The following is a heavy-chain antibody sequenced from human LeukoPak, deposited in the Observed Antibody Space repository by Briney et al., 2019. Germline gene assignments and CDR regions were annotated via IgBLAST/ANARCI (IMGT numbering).Heavy chain of an antibody. V-gene: IGHV3-48*03. D-gene: IGHD5-18*01. CDR2: ISSSGSTI. J-gene: IGHJ4*02. Sequence: GGSLRLSCAASGFTFSSYEMNWVRQAPGKGLGWVSYISSSGSTIYYADSVKGRFTISRDNATNSLYLQMNSLRAEDTAVYYCARASVRYGIIDYWGQGTLVTVSS. CDR1: GFTFSSYE. CDR3: ARASVRYGIIDY.